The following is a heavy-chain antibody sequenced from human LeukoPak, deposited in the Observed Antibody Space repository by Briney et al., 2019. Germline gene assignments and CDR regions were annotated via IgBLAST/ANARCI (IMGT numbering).Heavy chain of an antibody. V-gene: IGHV3-23*01. CDR1: GFTFSTYV. CDR3: AKRALSNAFDI. CDR2: ISGSGGST. J-gene: IGHJ3*02. Sequence: GGALRLSCAASGFTFSTYVMSWVRQAAGKGLEWVSTISGSGGSTDYADSLKGRFTIPRDNSKNTLYLKMSSLRAEDTAVYYCAKRALSNAFDIWGQGTMVTVSS.